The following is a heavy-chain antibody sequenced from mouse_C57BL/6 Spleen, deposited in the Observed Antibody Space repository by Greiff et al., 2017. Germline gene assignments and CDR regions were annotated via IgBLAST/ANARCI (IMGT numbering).Heavy chain of an antibody. Sequence: QVHVKQPGAELVKPGASVKLSCKASGYTFTSYWMHWVKQRPGQGLEWIGMIHPNSGSTNYNEKFKSKATLTVDKSSSTAYMQLSSLTSEDSAVYYCARLGGPFAYWGQGTLVTVSA. J-gene: IGHJ3*01. CDR3: ARLGGPFAY. CDR2: IHPNSGST. CDR1: GYTFTSYW. D-gene: IGHD3-3*01. V-gene: IGHV1-64*01.